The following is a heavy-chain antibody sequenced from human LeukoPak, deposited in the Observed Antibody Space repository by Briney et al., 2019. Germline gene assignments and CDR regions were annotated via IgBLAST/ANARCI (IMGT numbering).Heavy chain of an antibody. CDR3: ARERAAWHSSSQFDY. Sequence: SETLSLICTVSGGSISSYYWSWIRQPAGKGLEWIGRIYTSGSTNYNPSLKSRVTMSVETSKNQFSLKLSSVTAADTAVYYCARERAAWHSSSQFDYWGQGTLVTVSS. CDR1: GGSISSYY. V-gene: IGHV4-4*07. D-gene: IGHD6-13*01. J-gene: IGHJ4*02. CDR2: IYTSGST.